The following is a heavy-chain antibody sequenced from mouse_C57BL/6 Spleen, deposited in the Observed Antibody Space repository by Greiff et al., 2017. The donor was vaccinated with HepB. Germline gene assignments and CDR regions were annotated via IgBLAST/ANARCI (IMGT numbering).Heavy chain of an antibody. Sequence: EVKLVESGGDLVKPGGSLKLSCAASGFNFSSYGMSWVRQTPDKRLEWVATISSGGSYTYYPDSVKGRFTISRDNAKNTLYLQMSSLKSEDTAMYYCARHGAAQSDYYAMDYWGQGTSVTVSS. J-gene: IGHJ4*01. V-gene: IGHV5-6*01. CDR3: ARHGAAQSDYYAMDY. CDR1: GFNFSSYG. CDR2: ISSGGSYT. D-gene: IGHD3-2*02.